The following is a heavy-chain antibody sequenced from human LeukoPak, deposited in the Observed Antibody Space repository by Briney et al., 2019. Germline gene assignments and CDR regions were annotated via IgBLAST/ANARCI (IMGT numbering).Heavy chain of an antibody. Sequence: GGSLRLSCVASGFTFSNYLMNWVRQAPGKGLEWVSVIYSGGSTYYADSVKGRFTISRDNSKNTLYLQMNSLRAEDTAVYYCARVVITDTSYFDYWGQGTLVTVSS. CDR1: GFTFSNYL. D-gene: IGHD3-22*01. V-gene: IGHV3-53*01. J-gene: IGHJ4*02. CDR2: IYSGGST. CDR3: ARVVITDTSYFDY.